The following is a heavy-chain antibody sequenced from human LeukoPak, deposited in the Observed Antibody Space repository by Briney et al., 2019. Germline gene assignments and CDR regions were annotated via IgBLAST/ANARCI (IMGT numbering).Heavy chain of an antibody. CDR1: GGSISSGSYY. J-gene: IGHJ3*02. CDR3: ARHLVIATI. D-gene: IGHD2-21*01. CDR2: IYYSGST. V-gene: IGHV4-39*01. Sequence: PSETLSLTCTVSGGSISSGSYYWGWIRQPPGKGLEWIGSIYYSGSTYYNPSLKSRVTISVDTSKNQFSLKLSSVTAADTAVYYCARHLVIATIWGQGTMVTVSS.